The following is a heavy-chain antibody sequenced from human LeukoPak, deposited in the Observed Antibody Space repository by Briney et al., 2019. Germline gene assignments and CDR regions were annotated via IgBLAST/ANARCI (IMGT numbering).Heavy chain of an antibody. Sequence: SETLSLTCAVYGGSFSSYYWSWIRQPPGKGLEWIGYIYYSGSTNYNPSLKSRVTISVDTSKNQFSLKLSSVTAADTAVYYCARVSNGSGSYYNLYYYYYYMDVWGKGTTVTISS. J-gene: IGHJ6*03. D-gene: IGHD3-10*01. CDR1: GGSFSSYY. V-gene: IGHV4-59*01. CDR3: ARVSNGSGSYYNLYYYYYYMDV. CDR2: IYYSGST.